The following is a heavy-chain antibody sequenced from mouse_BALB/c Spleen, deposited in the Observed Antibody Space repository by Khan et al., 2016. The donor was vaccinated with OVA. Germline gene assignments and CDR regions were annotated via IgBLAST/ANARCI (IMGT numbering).Heavy chain of an antibody. CDR1: GYSITSDYA. CDR2: ISYSGRT. CDR3: ARSVTITTVVATDFDY. D-gene: IGHD1-1*01. Sequence: EVQLQESGPGLVKPSQSLSLTCTVTGYSITSDYAWNWIRQFPANKLEWMGFISYSGRTSYNPSLKSRISITRDTSKNQFFLQLNSVTTEDTATYYCARSVTITTVVATDFDYWAKAPLSQSPQ. J-gene: IGHJ2*01. V-gene: IGHV3-2*02.